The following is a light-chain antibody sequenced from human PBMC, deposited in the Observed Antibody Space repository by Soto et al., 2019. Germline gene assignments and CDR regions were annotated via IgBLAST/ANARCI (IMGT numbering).Light chain of an antibody. CDR1: QSIRRS. Sequence: DIQMTQSPSSVSASVGDRVTITCRASQSIRRSLAWYQQIPGKPPHLLIYDASILQSGVPSRFIGSGSGTDFTLTVSGLENEDFEWYFCQHVNSYPATFGGGTKLEIK. J-gene: IGKJ4*01. CDR3: QHVNSYPAT. CDR2: DAS. V-gene: IGKV1D-12*01.